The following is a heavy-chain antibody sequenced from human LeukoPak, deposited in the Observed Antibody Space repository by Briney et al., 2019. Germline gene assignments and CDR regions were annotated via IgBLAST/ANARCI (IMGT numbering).Heavy chain of an antibody. D-gene: IGHD3-22*01. J-gene: IGHJ2*01. CDR1: GGSISSYY. V-gene: IGHV4-59*08. Sequence: SETLSLTCTVSGGSISSYYWSWIRQPPGKGLEWIGYIYYSGSTNYNPSLKSRVTISVDTSKNQFSLKLTSVTAADTAVYYCARGVTMIVVVIHDWYFDLWGRGTLVTVSS. CDR3: ARGVTMIVVVIHDWYFDL. CDR2: IYYSGST.